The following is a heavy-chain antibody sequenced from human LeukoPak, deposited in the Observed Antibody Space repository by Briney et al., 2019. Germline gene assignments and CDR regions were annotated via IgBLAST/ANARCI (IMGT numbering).Heavy chain of an antibody. CDR2: IIDSGEIT. D-gene: IGHD5-24*01. J-gene: IGHJ5*02. CDR3: VREGGPGDGYNYGSVHH. V-gene: IGHV3-11*04. CDR1: GFTFTDYY. Sequence: PGGSLRLSCAVSGFTFTDYYKSWSRQAPGKGREWRSHIIDSGEITYYADSVKGRFTISLDNAKNPLYLQMNTLKTEDSAVYYCVREGGPGDGYNYGSVHHWGQGTLVTVSS.